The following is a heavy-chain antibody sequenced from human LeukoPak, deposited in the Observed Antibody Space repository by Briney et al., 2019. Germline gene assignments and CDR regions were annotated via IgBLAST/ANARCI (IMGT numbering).Heavy chain of an antibody. CDR3: ARFERSTGCY. CDR1: GSSISSGYY. J-gene: IGHJ4*02. D-gene: IGHD2-8*02. V-gene: IGHV4-38-2*02. Sequence: SETLSLTCTVSGSSISSGYYWAWIRQPPGKGLEWIGTIYHSDSTYYNPSLKSRVAISVDTSKNQFSLKLNSVTAADTAVYYCARFERSTGCYWGQGTLVTVSS. CDR2: IYHSDST.